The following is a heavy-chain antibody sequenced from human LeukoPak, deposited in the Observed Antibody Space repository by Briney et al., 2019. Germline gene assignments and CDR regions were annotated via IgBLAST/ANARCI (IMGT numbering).Heavy chain of an antibody. CDR2: INPSGGTT. CDR1: GYTFTIYY. V-gene: IGHV1-46*01. J-gene: IGHJ5*02. CDR3: ARGDPYTTSSGGWFDP. Sequence: ASVKVSCKASGYTFTIYYIHWVRQAPGQGLEWMGIINPSGGTTSYAQKFQGRVTMTRDTSTSTVYMELSSLSSEDSAVYYCARGDPYTTSSGGWFDPWGQGTLVTVST. D-gene: IGHD6-6*01.